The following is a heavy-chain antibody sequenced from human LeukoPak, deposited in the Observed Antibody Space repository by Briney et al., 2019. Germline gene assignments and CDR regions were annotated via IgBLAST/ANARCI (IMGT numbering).Heavy chain of an antibody. CDR1: GGSFSGYY. J-gene: IGHJ4*02. Sequence: SETLSLSCAVYGGSFSGYYWSWIRQPPGRGLEWIGETNHSGSTNYNPSLKSRVTISVDTSKNQFSLKLSSVTAADTAVYYCARPGARGSYDYWGQGTLVTVSS. CDR3: ARPGARGSYDY. CDR2: TNHSGST. D-gene: IGHD1-26*01. V-gene: IGHV4-34*01.